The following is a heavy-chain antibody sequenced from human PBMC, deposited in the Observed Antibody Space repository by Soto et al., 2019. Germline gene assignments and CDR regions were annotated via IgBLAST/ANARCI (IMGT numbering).Heavy chain of an antibody. CDR1: GFTFSNAW. D-gene: IGHD3-3*01. Sequence: GGSLRLSCAASGFTFSNAWMSWVRQAPGKGLEWVGRIKSKTDGGTTDYAAPVKGRFTISRDDSKNTLYLQMNSLKTEDTAVYYCTTRTQITIFGVFIDYWGQGTLVTVSS. V-gene: IGHV3-15*01. CDR3: TTRTQITIFGVFIDY. J-gene: IGHJ4*02. CDR2: IKSKTDGGTT.